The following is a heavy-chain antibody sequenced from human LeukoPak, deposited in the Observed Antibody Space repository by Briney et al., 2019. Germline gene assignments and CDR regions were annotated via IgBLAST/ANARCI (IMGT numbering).Heavy chain of an antibody. Sequence: ASVKVSCKASGYTFTGYYMHWVRQATGQGLEWMGWMNPNSGNTGYAQKFQGRVTMTRNTSISTAYMELSSLRSEDTAVYYCARERIVVRNWFDPWGQGTLVTVSS. D-gene: IGHD3-22*01. CDR3: ARERIVVRNWFDP. V-gene: IGHV1-8*02. J-gene: IGHJ5*02. CDR2: MNPNSGNT. CDR1: GYTFTGYY.